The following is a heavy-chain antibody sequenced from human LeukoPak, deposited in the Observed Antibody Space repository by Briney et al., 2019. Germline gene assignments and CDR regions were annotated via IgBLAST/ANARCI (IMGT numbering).Heavy chain of an antibody. D-gene: IGHD1-1*01. CDR1: GGSISSSSYY. CDR2: IYYSGST. V-gene: IGHV4-39*01. CDR3: ARLKKKVNWMGPYNWFDP. J-gene: IGHJ5*02. Sequence: SETLSLTCTVSGGSISSSSYYWGWIRQPPGKGLEWIGSIYYSGSTYYNPSLKSRVTISVDTSKNQFSLKLSSVTAAGTAVYYCARLKKKVNWMGPYNWFDPWGQGTLVTVSS.